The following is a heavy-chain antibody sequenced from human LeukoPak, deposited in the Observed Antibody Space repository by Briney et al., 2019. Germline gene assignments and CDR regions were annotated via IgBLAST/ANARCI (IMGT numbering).Heavy chain of an antibody. CDR3: ARSSSVTIPGYYFDY. CDR2: INPFNDIT. J-gene: IGHJ4*02. Sequence: ASVKVSCKASGYTFTTSGLAWVRQAPGQGLEWMGWINPFNDITDYAQTFKGRVTMTTDTSTSTAYMELRSLRSDDTAVYYCARSSSVTIPGYYFDYWGQGTLVTVSS. D-gene: IGHD2-21*01. V-gene: IGHV1-18*01. CDR1: GYTFTTSG.